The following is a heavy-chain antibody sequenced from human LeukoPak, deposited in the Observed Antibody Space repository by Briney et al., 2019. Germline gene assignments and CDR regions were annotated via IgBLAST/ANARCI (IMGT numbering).Heavy chain of an antibody. V-gene: IGHV1-2*02. D-gene: IGHD3-10*01. J-gene: IGHJ5*02. Sequence: RASVKVSCKASGYTFTGYYMHWVRQAPGQGLEWMGWINPNSGGTNYAQKFQGRVTMTRDTSIRTVYMELSRLRSDDTAIYYCAAGGYYSFLVSWGQGTLVTVSS. CDR2: INPNSGGT. CDR3: AAGGYYSFLVS. CDR1: GYTFTGYY.